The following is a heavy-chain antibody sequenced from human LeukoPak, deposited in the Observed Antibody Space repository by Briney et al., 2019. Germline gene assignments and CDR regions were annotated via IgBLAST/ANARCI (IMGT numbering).Heavy chain of an antibody. D-gene: IGHD5-18*01. CDR3: ARARYSYGSHLFDY. V-gene: IGHV1-18*01. Sequence: ASVKVSCKASGYTFTSYGISWVRQAPGQGLEWMGWISAYNGNTNYAQKLQGRVTMTTDTSTSTAYMELRSLRSDDTAVYYCARARYSYGSHLFDYWGQGTLVTVSS. J-gene: IGHJ4*02. CDR1: GYTFTSYG. CDR2: ISAYNGNT.